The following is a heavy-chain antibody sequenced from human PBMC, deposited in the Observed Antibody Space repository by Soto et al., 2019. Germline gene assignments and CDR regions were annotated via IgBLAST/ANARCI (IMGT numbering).Heavy chain of an antibody. CDR3: ASGASRWYPYFFDS. J-gene: IGHJ4*02. D-gene: IGHD6-13*01. V-gene: IGHV1-69*01. CDR2: IIPYYNTL. Sequence: QAQVVQSGAEVRKPGSSVKLSCKASEGTFNSYAIAWVRQAPGQGLEWMGGIIPYYNTLNYAQKFQDRVTITADDSTSTVYMELSSLRSDDPAVYFCASGASRWYPYFFDSWAQGPLVTVSS. CDR1: EGTFNSYA.